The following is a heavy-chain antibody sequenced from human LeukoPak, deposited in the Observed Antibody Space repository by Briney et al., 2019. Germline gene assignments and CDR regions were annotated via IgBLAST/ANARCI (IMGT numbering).Heavy chain of an antibody. CDR3: ARERGEAYYYGSGDYYYYMDV. Sequence: GGSLRLSCAASGFTVSSNYMSWVRLAPGKGLEWVSVIYSGGSTYYADSVKGRFTISRDNSKNTLYLQMNSLRAEDTAVYYCARERGEAYYYGSGDYYYYMDVWGKGTTVTVSS. J-gene: IGHJ6*03. CDR2: IYSGGST. V-gene: IGHV3-66*02. D-gene: IGHD3-10*01. CDR1: GFTVSSNY.